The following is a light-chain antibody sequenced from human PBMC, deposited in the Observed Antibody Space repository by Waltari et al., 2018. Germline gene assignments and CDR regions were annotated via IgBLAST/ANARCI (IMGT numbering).Light chain of an antibody. CDR1: SSDVGGYNS. CDR3: SSYAGSSDVI. Sequence: QSALTQPPSASGYPGQSVTISCTGSSSDVGGYNSVSWYQQHPGKAPKVIIYEVSKWPSGVPHRFSGSKSGNTASLTVSGLQAEDEADYYCSSYAGSSDVIFGGGTKLTVL. J-gene: IGLJ2*01. CDR2: EVS. V-gene: IGLV2-8*01.